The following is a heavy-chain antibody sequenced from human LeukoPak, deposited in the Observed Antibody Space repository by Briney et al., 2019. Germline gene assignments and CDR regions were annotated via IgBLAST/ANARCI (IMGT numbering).Heavy chain of an antibody. Sequence: ASVKVSCKASGYTFSSYAMNWVRQAPGQGLEWMGWINTNTGNPTYAQGFTGRFVFSLDTSVSTAYLQISSLKAEDTAVYYCARTVGYYYDSSGYYYYYYYMDVWGKGTTVTVSS. V-gene: IGHV7-4-1*02. CDR3: ARTVGYYYDSSGYYYYYYYMDV. J-gene: IGHJ6*03. CDR2: INTNTGNP. CDR1: GYTFSSYA. D-gene: IGHD3-22*01.